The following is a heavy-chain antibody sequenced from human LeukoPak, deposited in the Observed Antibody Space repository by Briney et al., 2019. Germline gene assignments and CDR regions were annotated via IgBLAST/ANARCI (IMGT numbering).Heavy chain of an antibody. CDR2: IYYSGST. Sequence: PSETLSLTCTVSGDSISSYYWSWIRQPPGKGLEWIGYIYYSGSTYYNPSLKSRVTISVDTSKNQFSLKLSSVTAADTAVYYCARDGNCSGGSCYRWYYYYYYMDVWGKGTTVTVSS. V-gene: IGHV4-59*12. D-gene: IGHD2-15*01. CDR3: ARDGNCSGGSCYRWYYYYYYMDV. J-gene: IGHJ6*03. CDR1: GDSISSYY.